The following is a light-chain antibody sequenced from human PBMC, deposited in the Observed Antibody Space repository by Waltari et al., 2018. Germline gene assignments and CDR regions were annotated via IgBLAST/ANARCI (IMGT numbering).Light chain of an antibody. CDR1: SSDVGGYHY. J-gene: IGLJ3*02. Sequence: QSALTQPASVSGSPGQSITISCTGTSSDVGGYHYVSWYQQHPGKAPKLMIFDVSKRPSGVSNRFSGSKSGSSASLTISGLQAEDEADFYCNSYTSSSTWVFGGGTKLTVL. CDR2: DVS. V-gene: IGLV2-14*01. CDR3: NSYTSSSTWV.